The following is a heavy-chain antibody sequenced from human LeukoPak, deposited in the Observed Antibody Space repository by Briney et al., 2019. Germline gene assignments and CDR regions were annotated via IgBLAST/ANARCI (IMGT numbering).Heavy chain of an antibody. V-gene: IGHV4-38-2*01. CDR1: GYSISRGYY. CDR3: ARASGSYGSGSYYYYGMDV. J-gene: IGHJ6*04. Sequence: PSETLSLTCAVSGYSISRGYYWGWTRPPPGKGLEWIGSIFHSGSTYYNPSLKSRVNMSVDTSKNKISLKLSSVTTADTAVYYCARASGSYGSGSYYYYGMDVWGKGTTVTVSS. D-gene: IGHD3-10*01. CDR2: IFHSGST.